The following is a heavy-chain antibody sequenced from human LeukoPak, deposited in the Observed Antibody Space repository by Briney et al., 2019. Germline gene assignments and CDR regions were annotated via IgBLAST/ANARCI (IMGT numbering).Heavy chain of an antibody. CDR2: IYYSGST. D-gene: IGHD6-13*01. V-gene: IGHV4-59*01. CDR3: ARGSSSWDPFDY. Sequence: SETLSLTCTVSGGSISSYYWSWIRQPPGKGLEWIGYIYYSGSTNYNPSLKSRVTISVDTSKNQFSLKLSSVTAADTAVYYCARGSSSWDPFDYWGQGTLVTVSS. CDR1: GGSISSYY. J-gene: IGHJ4*02.